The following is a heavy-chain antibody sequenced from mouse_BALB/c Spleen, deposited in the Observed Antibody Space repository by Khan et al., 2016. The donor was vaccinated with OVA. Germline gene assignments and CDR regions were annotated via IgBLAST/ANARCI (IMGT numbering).Heavy chain of an antibody. D-gene: IGHD1-1*01. Sequence: EVQLVESGGGLVQPGGSRKLSCAASGFTFSSFGMHWVRQAPEKGLEWVAYISSDSSTIYYADTVKGRFTISRDNPKNTPFLQMTSLMTDDTAMYYCTRTFYYGYYFDYWGQGTTVTVSS. V-gene: IGHV5-17*02. J-gene: IGHJ2*01. CDR1: GFTFSSFG. CDR2: ISSDSSTI. CDR3: TRTFYYGYYFDY.